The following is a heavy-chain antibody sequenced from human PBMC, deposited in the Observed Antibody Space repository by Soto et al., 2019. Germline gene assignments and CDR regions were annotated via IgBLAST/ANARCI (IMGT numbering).Heavy chain of an antibody. Sequence: PGGSLRLSCAASGLTFSSYAMHWVRQAPGKGLEWVAVISYDGSNKYYADSVKGRFTISRDNSKNTLYLQMNSLRAEDTAVYYCARDQSSSWYVPWFDPWGQGTLVTVSS. V-gene: IGHV3-30-3*01. CDR2: ISYDGSNK. J-gene: IGHJ5*02. CDR1: GLTFSSYA. D-gene: IGHD6-13*01. CDR3: ARDQSSSWYVPWFDP.